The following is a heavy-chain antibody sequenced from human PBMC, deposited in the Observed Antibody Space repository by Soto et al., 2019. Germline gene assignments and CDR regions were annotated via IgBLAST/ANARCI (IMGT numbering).Heavy chain of an antibody. V-gene: IGHV4-31*03. Sequence: QVQLQESGPGLVKPSQILSLICTVSGASISSGRSYWSWIRQHPGKGLEWIGYMFYSGSTYYHPSLKSRVTISADTSKNQFSLRLTSVTPADTAMYYCARDNGYGHFDSWGQGTLVTVSS. CDR3: ARDNGYGHFDS. CDR2: MFYSGST. CDR1: GASISSGRSY. J-gene: IGHJ4*02. D-gene: IGHD5-12*01.